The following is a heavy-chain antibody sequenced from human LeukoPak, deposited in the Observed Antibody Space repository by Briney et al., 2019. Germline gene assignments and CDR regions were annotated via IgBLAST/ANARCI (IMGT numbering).Heavy chain of an antibody. Sequence: GGSLRVSCAASGFTFSSYAMSWVRQARGKGLEWVSAISGSGGSTYYADSVKGRFTISRDNSKNTMSVQMDDLRAEDTAVYYCTRYNNDHFDYWGQGTLVTVSS. D-gene: IGHD1-14*01. CDR1: GFTFSSYA. CDR3: TRYNNDHFDY. CDR2: ISGSGGST. J-gene: IGHJ4*02. V-gene: IGHV3-23*01.